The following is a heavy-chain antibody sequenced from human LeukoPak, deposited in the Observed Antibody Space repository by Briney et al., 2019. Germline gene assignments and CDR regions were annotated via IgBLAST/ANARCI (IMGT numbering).Heavy chain of an antibody. V-gene: IGHV4-39*01. CDR2: IYYTGST. CDR3: ARRGITYSTSFFDS. D-gene: IGHD6-13*01. CDR1: GGSISGGKDF. Sequence: SETLSLTCAVSGGSISGGKDFWGSIRQSPGKGLEWIGSIYYTGSTYYNPSLKSRVTISVDTSKSEFSLMVHSVTAADTAMYYCARRGITYSTSFFDSWGQGTLVTVAS. J-gene: IGHJ4*02.